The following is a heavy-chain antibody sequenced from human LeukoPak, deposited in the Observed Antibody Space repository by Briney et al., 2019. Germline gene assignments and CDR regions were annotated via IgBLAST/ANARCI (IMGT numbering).Heavy chain of an antibody. CDR2: TYYRSKWYN. CDR1: GDSVSSSTDA. Sequence: SQTLSLTCAISGDSVSSSTDAWNWIRQPASRGLEWLGRTYYRSKWYNDYAVSVESRITINPDTSKNQFSLQLNSVTPEDTAVYYCARGANRVFDYWGQGTLVTVSS. J-gene: IGHJ4*02. D-gene: IGHD1-14*01. CDR3: ARGANRVFDY. V-gene: IGHV6-1*01.